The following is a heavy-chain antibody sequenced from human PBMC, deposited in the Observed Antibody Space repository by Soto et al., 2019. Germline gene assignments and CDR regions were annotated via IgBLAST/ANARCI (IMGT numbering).Heavy chain of an antibody. CDR2: INHSGST. Sequence: QVQLQQWGAGLLKPSETLSLTCAVYGGSFSGYYWSWIRQPPGKGLEWIGEINHSGSTNYNPSLKSRVTISVDTSKKQFSLKLSSVTAADTAVYYCARWKNCSGGSCYFFWFDPWGKGTLVTVSS. CDR3: ARWKNCSGGSCYFFWFDP. D-gene: IGHD2-15*01. V-gene: IGHV4-34*01. J-gene: IGHJ5*02. CDR1: GGSFSGYY.